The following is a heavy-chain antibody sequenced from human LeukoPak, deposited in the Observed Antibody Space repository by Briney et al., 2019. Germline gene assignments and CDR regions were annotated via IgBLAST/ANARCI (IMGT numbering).Heavy chain of an antibody. CDR1: GGSISVISYY. CDR2: IYYSGAT. D-gene: IGHD2-15*01. V-gene: IGHV4-39*01. J-gene: IGHJ6*02. Sequence: PSETLSLTCTVSGGSISVISYYWGWIRQPPGKGLEWIGSIYYSGATYYNPSLKGRLTISVDTSQTQFSLKLSSVTAAHTAVYYCARMSYSGGSCRGYYHYGLGVWGQGTTVTVSS. CDR3: ARMSYSGGSCRGYYHYGLGV.